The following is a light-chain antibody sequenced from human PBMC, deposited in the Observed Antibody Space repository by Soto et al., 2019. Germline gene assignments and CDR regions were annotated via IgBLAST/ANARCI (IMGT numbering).Light chain of an antibody. Sequence: EIVLTQSPATLSLSPGERATLSCRASQSVSSYLAWYQQKPGQAPRLLIYDASNRATGIPARFSGSGSGTDFTLTISSLEPEDFSVYYCQQRSKWPPITLGQGTRL. CDR3: QQRSKWPPIT. V-gene: IGKV3-11*01. CDR2: DAS. CDR1: QSVSSY. J-gene: IGKJ5*01.